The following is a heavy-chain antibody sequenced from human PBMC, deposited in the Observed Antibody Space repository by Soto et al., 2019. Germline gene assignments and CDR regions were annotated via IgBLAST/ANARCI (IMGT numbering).Heavy chain of an antibody. CDR1: GGSISSTNW. Sequence: SETLSLTCVVSGGSISSTNWWTWVRQPPGKRLEWIGEIYHNGSPTYSPSLRGRATISVDKSNNQFSLRLRSVTAADTAVYYCAREGGGYRFDYWGQGALVTVSS. CDR2: IYHNGSP. J-gene: IGHJ4*02. D-gene: IGHD1-26*01. CDR3: AREGGGYRFDY. V-gene: IGHV4-4*02.